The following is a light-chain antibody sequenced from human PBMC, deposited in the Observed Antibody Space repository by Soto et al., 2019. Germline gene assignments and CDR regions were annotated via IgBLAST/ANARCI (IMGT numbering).Light chain of an antibody. Sequence: EIVLTQSPATLSLSPGERATLSCSASQSVSSDLAWYQQKHGQAPRLLIYDASNRATGIPARFSGSGSGTDFTLTISSLEPEDFAVYYCQQRSNWPPYTFGQGTKLEIK. CDR3: QQRSNWPPYT. CDR1: QSVSSD. CDR2: DAS. J-gene: IGKJ2*01. V-gene: IGKV3-11*01.